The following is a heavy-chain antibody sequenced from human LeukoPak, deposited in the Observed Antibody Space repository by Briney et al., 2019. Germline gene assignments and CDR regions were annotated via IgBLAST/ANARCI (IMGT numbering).Heavy chain of an antibody. D-gene: IGHD4-17*01. CDR1: GFTFSSYW. J-gene: IGHJ4*02. CDR2: IKQDGSEK. V-gene: IGHV3-7*04. Sequence: PGGSLRLSCAASGFTFSSYWMDWVRQAPGKGLEWVANIKQDGSEKNYVHSVKGRFTISRDNAKNSLYLQMNSLRAEDTAVYYCVRGEADYGGWSYWRQGTLVTVPS. CDR3: VRGEADYGGWSY.